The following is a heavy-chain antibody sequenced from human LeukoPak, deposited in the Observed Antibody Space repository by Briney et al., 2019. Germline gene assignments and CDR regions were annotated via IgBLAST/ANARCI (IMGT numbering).Heavy chain of an antibody. CDR1: GFTFSSYS. D-gene: IGHD3-10*01. CDR3: ARDRGWSQTYGSGTYGLDY. Sequence: GGSLRLSCAASGFTFSSYSMNWVRQAPGKGLEWVSSISSSSSYIYYADSVKGRFTISRDNAKNSLYLQMNSLRAEDTAVYYCARDRGWSQTYGSGTYGLDYWGQGMLVTVSS. CDR2: ISSSSSYI. V-gene: IGHV3-21*01. J-gene: IGHJ4*02.